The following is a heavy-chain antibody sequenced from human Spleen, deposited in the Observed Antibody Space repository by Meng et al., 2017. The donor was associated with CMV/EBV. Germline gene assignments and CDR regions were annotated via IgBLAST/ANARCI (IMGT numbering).Heavy chain of an antibody. Sequence: ASVKVSCKASGGTFKKSVITWVRQAPGQGLEWMGIINPSGGSTSYAQKFQGRVTMTRDTSTSTVYMELSSLRSEDTAVYYCARADETNWFDPWGQGTPVTVSS. CDR3: ARADETNWFDP. D-gene: IGHD5-24*01. J-gene: IGHJ5*02. CDR1: GGTFKKSV. V-gene: IGHV1-46*02. CDR2: INPSGGST.